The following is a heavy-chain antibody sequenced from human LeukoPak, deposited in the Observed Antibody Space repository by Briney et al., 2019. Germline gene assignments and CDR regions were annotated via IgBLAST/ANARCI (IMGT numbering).Heavy chain of an antibody. CDR3: ARDRPMIVVADSFDI. V-gene: IGHV3-7*01. CDR2: IREDGSEK. J-gene: IGHJ3*02. Sequence: GGSLRLSCAASGFTFSNAWMSWVRQAPGKGLEWVANIREDGSEKYYVESVKGRFTLSRDNAKNSLYLQMNSLATEDTALYYCARDRPMIVVADSFDIWGQGTMVTVST. D-gene: IGHD3-22*01. CDR1: GFTFSNAW.